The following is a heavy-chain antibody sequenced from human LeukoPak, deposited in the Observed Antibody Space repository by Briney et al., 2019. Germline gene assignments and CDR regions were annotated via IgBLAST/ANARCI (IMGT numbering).Heavy chain of an antibody. D-gene: IGHD5-18*01. CDR2: IYYSGST. Sequence: GSLRLSCAASGFAFSSYSMNWVRQPPGKGLEGIGSIYYSGSTYYNPSLKSRVTISVDTTKNQFSLMLSSVTAADTAVYYCARPRYGHLMDVWGKGTTVTVSS. J-gene: IGHJ6*03. V-gene: IGHV4-39*01. CDR3: ARPRYGHLMDV. CDR1: GFAFSSYSMN.